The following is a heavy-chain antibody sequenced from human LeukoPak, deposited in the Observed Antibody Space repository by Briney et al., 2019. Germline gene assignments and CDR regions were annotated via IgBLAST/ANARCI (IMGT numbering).Heavy chain of an antibody. J-gene: IGHJ5*02. D-gene: IGHD3-22*01. CDR1: GGSISSGDHY. CDR3: ARDDDSSGPGGWFDP. CDR2: IYYSGST. Sequence: SQTLSLTCTVSGGSISSGDHYWSWIRQPPGKGLEWIGYIYYSGSTYYNPSLKSRVTISVDTSKNQFSLKLSSVTAADTAVYYCARDDDSSGPGGWFDPWGQGTLVTVSS. V-gene: IGHV4-30-4*08.